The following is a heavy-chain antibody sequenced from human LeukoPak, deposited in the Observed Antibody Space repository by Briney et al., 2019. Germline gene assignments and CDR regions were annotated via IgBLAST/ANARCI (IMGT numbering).Heavy chain of an antibody. Sequence: ASVKVSCKASGYTFTSYDINWVRQATGQGLEWMGGMNPNSGNTGYAQKFQGRVTITRNTSISTAYMELSSLRSEDTAVYYCARGIAAADDAFDIWGQGTMVTVSS. CDR1: GYTFTSYD. CDR3: ARGIAAADDAFDI. V-gene: IGHV1-8*03. CDR2: MNPNSGNT. J-gene: IGHJ3*02. D-gene: IGHD6-13*01.